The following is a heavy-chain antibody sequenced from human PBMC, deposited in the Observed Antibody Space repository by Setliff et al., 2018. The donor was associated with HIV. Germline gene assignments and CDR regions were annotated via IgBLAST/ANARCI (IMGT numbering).Heavy chain of an antibody. D-gene: IGHD3-22*01. CDR3: TRERTFYYTGSDYYLDY. CDR1: GYTFTSYY. CDR2: INAGNGDT. Sequence: ASVKVSCKASGYTFTSYYMHWVRQAPGQGLEWMGWINAGNGDTKYSQNFQGRVTITMDTSATTVYMELRSLGSEDTAVYYCTRERTFYYTGSDYYLDYWGQGTLVTVSS. J-gene: IGHJ4*02. V-gene: IGHV1-3*01.